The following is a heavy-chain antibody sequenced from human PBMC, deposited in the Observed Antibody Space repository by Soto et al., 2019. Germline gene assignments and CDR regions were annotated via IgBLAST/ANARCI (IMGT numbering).Heavy chain of an antibody. J-gene: IGHJ6*02. Sequence: PAETLSLTGTVSGGSVISSSYYWGWIRQPPGKRLEWIGSIYYSGSTYYNPSLKSRVTISVDTSKNQFSLKLSSVTAADTAVYYCARHPTTIRPPGYYYYYGMDVWGQGTTVTVSS. CDR2: IYYSGST. CDR3: ARHPTTIRPPGYYYYYGMDV. D-gene: IGHD5-12*01. V-gene: IGHV4-39*01. CDR1: GGSVISSSYY.